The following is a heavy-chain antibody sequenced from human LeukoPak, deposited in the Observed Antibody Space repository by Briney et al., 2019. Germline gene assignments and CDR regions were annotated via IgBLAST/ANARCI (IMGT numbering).Heavy chain of an antibody. CDR1: GFTFSTYA. Sequence: PGGSLRLSCEASGFTFSTYAMNWVRQAPGKGLEWVALISYDGINKYYADSVKGRFTVSRDNSENTLYLQMNSLRGDDTAVYYCAREWSYFDYWGQGTLVTVSS. J-gene: IGHJ4*02. V-gene: IGHV3-30-3*01. CDR3: AREWSYFDY. CDR2: ISYDGINK. D-gene: IGHD3-3*01.